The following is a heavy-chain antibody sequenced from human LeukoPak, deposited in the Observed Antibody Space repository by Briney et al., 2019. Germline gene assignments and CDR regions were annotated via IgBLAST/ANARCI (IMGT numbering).Heavy chain of an antibody. CDR2: INHSGST. CDR3: ARGARRYSYGYLHPRTDAFDI. CDR1: GGSISSYY. D-gene: IGHD5-18*01. J-gene: IGHJ3*02. Sequence: PSETLSLTCTVSGGSISSYYWSWIRQPPGKGLEWIGEINHSGSTNYNPSLKSRVTISVDTSKNQFSLKLSSVTAADTAVYYCARGARRYSYGYLHPRTDAFDIWGQGTMVTVSS. V-gene: IGHV4-34*01.